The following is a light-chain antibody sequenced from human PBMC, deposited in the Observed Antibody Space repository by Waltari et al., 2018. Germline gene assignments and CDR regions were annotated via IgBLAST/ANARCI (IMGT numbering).Light chain of an antibody. CDR2: SNN. V-gene: IGLV1-44*01. CDR3: SSWDDSVIGPV. J-gene: IGLJ2*01. Sequence: QSMLTQPPSASGTPGQRVTISCSGSSSNIGSKTVNWYQQLPGTAPRVLIYSNNQRPSVVPDRFSGSKSGTSASLAISGLQSEDEADYYCSSWDDSVIGPVFGGGTKLTVL. CDR1: SSNIGSKT.